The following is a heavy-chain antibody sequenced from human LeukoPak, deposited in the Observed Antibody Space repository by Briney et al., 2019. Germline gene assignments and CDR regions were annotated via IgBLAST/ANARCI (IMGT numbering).Heavy chain of an antibody. J-gene: IGHJ6*03. D-gene: IGHD3-10*01. CDR1: GFNFRDYY. V-gene: IGHV3-11*04. Sequence: GGSLRLSCAASGFNFRDYYMSWLRQAPGKGLEWISHISGTGKTSKYAESMEGRFTISRDNSNHLLYLQMTSLRADDTAVYFCARQRFGDYNYLDVWGKGTTVTVSS. CDR2: ISGTGKTS. CDR3: ARQRFGDYNYLDV.